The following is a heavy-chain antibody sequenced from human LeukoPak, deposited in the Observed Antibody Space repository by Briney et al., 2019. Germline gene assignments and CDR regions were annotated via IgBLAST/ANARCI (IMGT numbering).Heavy chain of an antibody. V-gene: IGHV3-53*01. D-gene: IGHD6-19*01. Sequence: GSLRLSCAASGFSVSSNYMSWVCQALGKGLEWVSVIYSGGSTYYADSAKGRFTISRDNSKNTLYLQMNSLRAEDTAVYYCARGLAVAGTWYYYYGMDVWGKGTTATVSS. CDR3: ARGLAVAGTWYYYYGMDV. CDR2: IYSGGST. J-gene: IGHJ6*04. CDR1: GFSVSSNY.